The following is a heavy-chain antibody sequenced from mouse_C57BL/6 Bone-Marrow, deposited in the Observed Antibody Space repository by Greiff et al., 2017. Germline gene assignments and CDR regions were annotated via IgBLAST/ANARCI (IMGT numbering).Heavy chain of an antibody. CDR3: ARKGIWYFDV. CDR2: IYPNSGST. Sequence: QVQLKQPVAELVKPGASVKLSCKASGYTFTSYWMHWVKQRPGQGLEWIGMIYPNSGSTNYNEKFKSKATLTVDKSSSAAYMQLSSLTSEDSAVYYCARKGIWYFDVWGTGTTVTVSS. V-gene: IGHV1-64*01. J-gene: IGHJ1*03. CDR1: GYTFTSYW.